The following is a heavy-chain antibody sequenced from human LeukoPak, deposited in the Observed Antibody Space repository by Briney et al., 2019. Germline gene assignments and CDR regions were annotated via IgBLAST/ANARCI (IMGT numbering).Heavy chain of an antibody. CDR3: ARDSNWGSDY. CDR2: IKHDGSEI. CDR1: GFTFSTYW. J-gene: IGHJ4*02. Sequence: GGSLRLSCAASGFTFSTYWMSWVRQAPGKGLEWVANIKHDGSEIYYVDSVKGRFTISRDNAKNSLHLQMTSLRDEDTAVYYCARDSNWGSDYWGQGTQVTVSS. D-gene: IGHD7-27*01. V-gene: IGHV3-7*04.